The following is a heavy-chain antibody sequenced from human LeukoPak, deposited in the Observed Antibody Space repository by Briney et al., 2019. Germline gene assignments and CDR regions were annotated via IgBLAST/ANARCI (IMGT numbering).Heavy chain of an antibody. CDR3: ARMWELTPNYDYGMDV. CDR2: ISYDGSNK. V-gene: IGHV3-30-3*01. CDR1: GFTFSSYA. D-gene: IGHD1-26*01. Sequence: GGSLRVSCAASGFTFSSYAMQRVRQAPGKGLEGLAVISYDGSNKYYADSVKGRFTLSRDNYKNTMYLQMQSLRAEATAVYYCARMWELTPNYDYGMDVWGQGNTVPVSS. J-gene: IGHJ6*02.